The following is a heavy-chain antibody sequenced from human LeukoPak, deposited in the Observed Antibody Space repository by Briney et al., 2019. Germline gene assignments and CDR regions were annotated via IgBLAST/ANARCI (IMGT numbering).Heavy chain of an antibody. V-gene: IGHV3-30*02. Sequence: GGSLRLSCAASGFTFSSSGMHWVRQAPGKGLEWVSVFWYDASREFYVDSVKGRFTISRGNSKNTLYLQMNSLRAEDTAVYYCAKSRVEIYGGNSLDNWGQGTLVTVSS. CDR2: FWYDASRE. CDR3: AKSRVEIYGGNSLDN. D-gene: IGHD4-23*01. J-gene: IGHJ4*02. CDR1: GFTFSSSG.